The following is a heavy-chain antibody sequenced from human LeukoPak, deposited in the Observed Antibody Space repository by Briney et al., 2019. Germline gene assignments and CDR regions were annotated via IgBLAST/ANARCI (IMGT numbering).Heavy chain of an antibody. V-gene: IGHV4-59*01. CDR2: IYYSGST. CDR3: ARGVDYWYFDL. CDR1: GGSISSYY. Sequence: SETLSLTCTVSGGSISSYYWSWIRQPPGKGLGWIGYIYYSGSTNYNPSLKSRVTISVDTSKNQFSLKLSSVTAADTAVYYCARGVDYWYFDLWGRGTLVTVSS. J-gene: IGHJ2*01.